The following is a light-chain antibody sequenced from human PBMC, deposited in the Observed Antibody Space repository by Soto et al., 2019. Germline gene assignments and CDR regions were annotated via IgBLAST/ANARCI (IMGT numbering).Light chain of an antibody. CDR1: SSDVGRYNY. CDR3: SSYAGNNNLV. CDR2: DVN. V-gene: IGLV2-8*01. J-gene: IGLJ3*02. Sequence: QSALTQPPSASGSPGQSVTISCTGTSSDVGRYNYVSWYQQHPGKAPQLIIFDVNERPSGVPHRFSGSKSGNTASLTVSGLQADDEAVYYCSSYAGNNNLVFGGGTKLTVL.